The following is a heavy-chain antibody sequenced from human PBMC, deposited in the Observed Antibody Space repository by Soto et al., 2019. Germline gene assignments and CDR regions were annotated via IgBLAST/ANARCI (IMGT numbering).Heavy chain of an antibody. D-gene: IGHD5-12*01. CDR3: AKGRLVATEEGYYYYYGMDV. V-gene: IGHV3-23*01. CDR1: GGTFSRYA. J-gene: IGHJ6*02. Sequence: GGSRRLSCAASGGTFSRYAMSGGRQAPGKGLEWVSAISGSGGSTYYADSVKGRFTISRDNSKNTLYLQMNSLRAEDTAVYYCAKGRLVATEEGYYYYYGMDVWGQGTTVTVSS. CDR2: ISGSGGST.